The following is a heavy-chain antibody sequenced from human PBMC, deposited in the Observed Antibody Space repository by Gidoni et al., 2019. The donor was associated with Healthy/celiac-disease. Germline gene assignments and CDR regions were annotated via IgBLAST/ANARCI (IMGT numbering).Heavy chain of an antibody. V-gene: IGHV4-39*01. CDR3: ARIDYYDSSGYPDY. Sequence: QLQLQESGPGLVMPSETLSLTCTVSVGSLGRNSYGWGWIRQPPGKGLEWIGSIYYNGDTYYNPSLKGRVTMSVDTSKNQFSLKLYSVIATDTAVYYGARIDYYDSSGYPDYWGQGTLVTVSS. CDR1: VGSLGRNSYG. CDR2: IYYNGDT. D-gene: IGHD3-22*01. J-gene: IGHJ4*02.